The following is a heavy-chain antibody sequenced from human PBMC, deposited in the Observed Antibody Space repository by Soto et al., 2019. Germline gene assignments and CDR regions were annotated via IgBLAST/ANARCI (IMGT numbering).Heavy chain of an antibody. V-gene: IGHV3-21*06. Sequence: VGSLRLSCAASGFTFTRYSMNWVRQAPGKGLEWVSSISNTNNYIYYGDSMKGRFTISRDNAKNSLYLEMNSLSAEDTAVYYCARESEDLTSNFDYWGQGTLVTVSS. CDR3: ARESEDLTSNFDY. CDR2: ISNTNNYI. CDR1: GFTFTRYS. J-gene: IGHJ4*02.